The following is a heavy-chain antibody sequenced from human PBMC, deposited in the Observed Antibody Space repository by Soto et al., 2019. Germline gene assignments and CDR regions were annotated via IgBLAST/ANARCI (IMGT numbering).Heavy chain of an antibody. CDR2: IIPILGIA. CDR1: GGTFSSYT. V-gene: IGHV1-69*02. J-gene: IGHJ3*02. CDR3: ARATAYEITVTPGATFDI. D-gene: IGHD4-17*01. Sequence: QVQLVQSGAEVKKPGSSVKVSCKASGGTFSSYTISWVRQAPGQGLEWMGRIIPILGIANYAQKFQGRVRITADKSTSTAYMELSSLRSEDTAVYYCARATAYEITVTPGATFDIWGQGTMVTVSS.